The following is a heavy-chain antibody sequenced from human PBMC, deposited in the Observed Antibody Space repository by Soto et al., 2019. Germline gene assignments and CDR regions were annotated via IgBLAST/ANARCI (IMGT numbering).Heavy chain of an antibody. CDR1: GASIRSSSYY. Sequence: SGTPSLTPTVSGASIRSSSYYWGWNRQPPGKGLEWIGSIYYSGSTYYNPSLKSRVTISVDTSKNQFSLKLSSVTAADTAVYYCARHEFRSYYDSSGYYGHWGQGTLVTVSS. J-gene: IGHJ4*02. V-gene: IGHV4-39*01. CDR2: IYYSGST. CDR3: ARHEFRSYYDSSGYYGH. D-gene: IGHD3-22*01.